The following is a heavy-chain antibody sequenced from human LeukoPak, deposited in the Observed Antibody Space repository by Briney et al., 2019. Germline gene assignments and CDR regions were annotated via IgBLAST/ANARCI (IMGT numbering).Heavy chain of an antibody. CDR2: IWYDGSNK. D-gene: IGHD1-26*01. CDR3: ARESGSYYRDFDY. Sequence: PGGSLRLSCAASGFTFSSYGMHWVRQAPGKGLEWVAVIWYDGSNKYYADSVKGRFTISRDNSKNTLYLQMNSLRAEDTAVYYCARESGSYYRDFDYWGQGTLVTVSS. J-gene: IGHJ4*02. V-gene: IGHV3-33*01. CDR1: GFTFSSYG.